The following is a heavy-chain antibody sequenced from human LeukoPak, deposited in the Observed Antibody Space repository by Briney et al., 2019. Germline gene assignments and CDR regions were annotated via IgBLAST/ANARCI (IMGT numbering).Heavy chain of an antibody. V-gene: IGHV3-23*01. J-gene: IGHJ4*02. D-gene: IGHD1-26*01. CDR2: ISVNGGST. Sequence: PGGSLRLSCAASGFTFSSYAMSWVRQAPGKGLEWVSAISVNGGSTYNADSVKGRFTISRDISKYTLYLQMNSLRAEDTAVYYCAKGAGGSYFDYWGQGTLVTVSS. CDR1: GFTFSSYA. CDR3: AKGAGGSYFDY.